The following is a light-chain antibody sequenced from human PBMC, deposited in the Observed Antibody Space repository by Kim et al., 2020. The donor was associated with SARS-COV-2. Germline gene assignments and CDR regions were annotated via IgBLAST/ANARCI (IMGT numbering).Light chain of an antibody. CDR3: QQRSNWPPMYT. Sequence: EIVLTQSPATLSLSPGKRATLSCRASQSVSTYLAWYQQKPGQPPRLLIYDASKRATGIPDRFSGRGSGTDFALTISSLEPEDFAVYYCQQRSNWPPMYTFGQGTKLEI. J-gene: IGKJ2*01. CDR2: DAS. CDR1: QSVSTY. V-gene: IGKV3-11*01.